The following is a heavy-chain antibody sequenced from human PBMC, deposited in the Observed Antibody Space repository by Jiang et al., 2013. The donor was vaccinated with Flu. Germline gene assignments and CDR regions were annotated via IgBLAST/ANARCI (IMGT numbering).Heavy chain of an antibody. Sequence: GPGLVKPSGTLSLTCAVSGGSISSSKWWSWVRQPPGKGLEWIGKINHSGSTNYNPSLKSQVTISVDKSKNQFSLKLSSVTAADTAVYYCARVVGYSSSSGDYYYYGMDVWGQGTTVTV. CDR1: GGSISSSKW. CDR3: ARVVGYSSSSGDYYYYGMDV. J-gene: IGHJ6*02. D-gene: IGHD6-6*01. V-gene: IGHV4-4*02. CDR2: INHSGST.